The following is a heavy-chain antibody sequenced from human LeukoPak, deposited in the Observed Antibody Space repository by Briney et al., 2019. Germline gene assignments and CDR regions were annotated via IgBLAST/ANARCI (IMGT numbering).Heavy chain of an antibody. CDR2: INHSGST. CDR3: AKYGFSYYSGSECIPH. J-gene: IGHJ4*02. D-gene: IGHD2-15*01. V-gene: IGHV4-34*01. CDR1: GGSFSCYY. Sequence: SETLSLTCAVYGGSFSCYYWSWIRQPPGKGLEWIGEINHSGSTNYNPSLKSRVTISVDTSKNHFSLKLTSVTAADTAVYYCAKYGFSYYSGSECIPHWGQGTLVTVSS.